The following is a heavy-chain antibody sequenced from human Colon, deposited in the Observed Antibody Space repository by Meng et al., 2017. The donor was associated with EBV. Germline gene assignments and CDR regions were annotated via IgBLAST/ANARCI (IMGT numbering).Heavy chain of an antibody. CDR3: AVIGSIITPPTWGCDY. V-gene: IGHV3-15*01. CDR2: IRSKTDGGTI. CDR1: GLHLSSAW. D-gene: IGHD2/OR15-2a*01. J-gene: IGHJ4*01. Sequence: DAQLVESGGDLVKPGGSLRLSCTASGLHLSSAWMSWVRQAPGKGLEWVGRIRSKTDGGTIAYAAPVKDRFTISRDDSKDTLYLQMNSLKIEDTAMYYCAVIGSIITPPTWGCDYWGLGTLVTVSS.